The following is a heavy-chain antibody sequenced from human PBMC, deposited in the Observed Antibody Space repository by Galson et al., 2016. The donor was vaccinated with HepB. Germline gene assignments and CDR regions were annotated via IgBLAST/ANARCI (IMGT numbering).Heavy chain of an antibody. CDR1: GFTFSSYC. CDR2: VNSDEINT. Sequence: SLRLSCAASGFTFSSYCMHWVRQAPGKGLVWVARVNSDEINTSYADSVKGRFTISRDNAKNTLYLQMNSLRSEDTAVYYRARADAFDIWGQGTKVTVSS. J-gene: IGHJ3*02. V-gene: IGHV3-74*01. CDR3: ARADAFDI.